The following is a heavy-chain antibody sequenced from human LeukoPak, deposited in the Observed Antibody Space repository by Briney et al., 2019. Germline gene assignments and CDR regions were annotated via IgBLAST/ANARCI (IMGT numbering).Heavy chain of an antibody. J-gene: IGHJ5*02. V-gene: IGHV5-51*01. CDR2: IYPGDSDT. D-gene: IGHD2-15*01. Sequence: RAPLKISCKGSGSRFTSYWIGWVRQMPGKGLEWMGIIYPGDSDTRYSPSFQGQVTISADKSISTASLQWSSLKASDTAMYYCARQSGYCSGGSCYNWFDPWGQGTLVTVSS. CDR3: ARQSGYCSGGSCYNWFDP. CDR1: GSRFTSYW.